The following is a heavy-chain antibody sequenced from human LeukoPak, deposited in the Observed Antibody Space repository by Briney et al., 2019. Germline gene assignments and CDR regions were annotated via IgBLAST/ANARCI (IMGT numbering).Heavy chain of an antibody. J-gene: IGHJ4*02. CDR2: IHSSGST. D-gene: IGHD5-18*01. V-gene: IGHV4-59*01. CDR3: ARGPQLWPYYFDY. Sequence: PSETLSITCSVSDGSISSYYWSWIRQPPGKGLEWIGYIHSSGSTHYNPSLKSRVTISVDTSKNQFSLKLSSVTAADTAVYYCARGPQLWPYYFDYWGQGTLVTVSS. CDR1: DGSISSYY.